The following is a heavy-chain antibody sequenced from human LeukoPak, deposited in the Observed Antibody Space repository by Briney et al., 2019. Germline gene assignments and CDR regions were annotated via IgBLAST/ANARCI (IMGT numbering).Heavy chain of an antibody. J-gene: IGHJ3*02. Sequence: GGSLRLSCAASGFTFSSYGMHWVRQAPGKGLEWVAVISYDGSNKYYADSVKGRFTISRDNSKNTLYLQMNSLRAEDTAVYYCIVVVVAATPDAFDIWGQGTMVTVSS. V-gene: IGHV3-30*03. CDR2: ISYDGSNK. CDR3: IVVVVAATPDAFDI. D-gene: IGHD2-15*01. CDR1: GFTFSSYG.